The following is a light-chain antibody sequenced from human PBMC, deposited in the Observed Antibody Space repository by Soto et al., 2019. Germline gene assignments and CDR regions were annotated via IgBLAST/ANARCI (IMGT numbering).Light chain of an antibody. J-gene: IGKJ1*01. CDR2: GAS. CDR1: QSVSSN. V-gene: IGKV3-15*01. CDR3: QQYNNWPRT. Sequence: EILLTQSPATLSLSPGERATLSCRASQSVSSNLAWYQQKTGQAPRLLIYGASSRDTGIPARFSGSGSGTEFTLTISRLQSEDSEVYFCQQYNNWPRTFGQGTKVDIK.